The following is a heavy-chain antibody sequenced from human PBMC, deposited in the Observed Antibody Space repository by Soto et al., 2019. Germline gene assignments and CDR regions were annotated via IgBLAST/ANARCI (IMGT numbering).Heavy chain of an antibody. Sequence: PGGSLRLSCAASGFTFSSYAMHWVRQAPGKGLEWVAVISYDGGNKYYADSVKGRFTISRDNSKNTLYLQMNSLRAEDTAVYYCAREGAQYYYDSSGYCSYWGQGTLVTVSS. CDR3: AREGAQYYYDSSGYCSY. V-gene: IGHV3-30-3*01. CDR2: ISYDGGNK. D-gene: IGHD3-22*01. CDR1: GFTFSSYA. J-gene: IGHJ4*02.